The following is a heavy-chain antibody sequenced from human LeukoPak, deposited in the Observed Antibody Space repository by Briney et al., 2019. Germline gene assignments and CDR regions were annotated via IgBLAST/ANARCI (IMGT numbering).Heavy chain of an antibody. J-gene: IGHJ4*02. CDR1: GFTFSNYD. D-gene: IGHD6-19*01. CDR3: ASSAGALIDC. Sequence: GESLRLSCAASGFTFSNYDMHWVRQAPGKGLEWVAVISFDGSNKFYADSVKGRFTISRDNSKNTLYLQMNSLRAEDTAVYYCASSAGALIDCWGQGTLVIVSS. CDR2: ISFDGSNK. V-gene: IGHV3-33*01.